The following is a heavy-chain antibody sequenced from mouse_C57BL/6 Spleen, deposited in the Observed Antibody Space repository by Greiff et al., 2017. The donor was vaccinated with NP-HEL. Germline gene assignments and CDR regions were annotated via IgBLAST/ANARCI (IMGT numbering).Heavy chain of an antibody. J-gene: IGHJ1*03. CDR3: ARGVYYGPYFDV. D-gene: IGHD2-1*01. Sequence: EVQLQQSGPELVKPGASVKISCKASGYSFTGYYMNWVKQSPEKSLEWIGEINPSTGGTTYNQKFKAKATLTVDKSSSTAYMQLKSLTSEDSAVYYCARGVYYGPYFDVWGTGTTVTVSS. V-gene: IGHV1-42*01. CDR1: GYSFTGYY. CDR2: INPSTGGT.